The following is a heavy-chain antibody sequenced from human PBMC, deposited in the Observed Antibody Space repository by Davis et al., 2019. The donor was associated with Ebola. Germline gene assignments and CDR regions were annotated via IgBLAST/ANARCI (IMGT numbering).Heavy chain of an antibody. CDR3: ARAVTPYDFWSGIFDY. CDR1: GYTFTSYY. V-gene: IGHV1-46*03. D-gene: IGHD3-3*01. CDR2: INPSGGST. J-gene: IGHJ4*02. Sequence: AASVKVSCKASGYTFTSYYIHWVRQAPGQGLEWMGIINPSGGSTTYAQKFQGRVTMTRDTSTSTVYMELSSLGSEDTAVYYCARAVTPYDFWSGIFDYWGQGTLVTVSS.